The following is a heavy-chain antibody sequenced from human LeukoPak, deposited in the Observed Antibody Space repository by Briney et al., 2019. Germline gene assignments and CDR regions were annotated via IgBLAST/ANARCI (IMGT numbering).Heavy chain of an antibody. D-gene: IGHD3-10*01. Sequence: GGSLRLSCAASGFTVSSNYMGWVRQAPGKGLEWVSVIYSGGSTYYADSVMGRFTISRDNSKNTLYLQMNSLRAEDTAVYYCAREVRDYYGSGPDYYFDYWGQGTLVTVSS. V-gene: IGHV3-66*01. CDR3: AREVRDYYGSGPDYYFDY. CDR2: IYSGGST. J-gene: IGHJ4*02. CDR1: GFTVSSNY.